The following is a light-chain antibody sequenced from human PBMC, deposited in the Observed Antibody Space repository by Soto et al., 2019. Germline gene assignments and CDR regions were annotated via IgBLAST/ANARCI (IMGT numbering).Light chain of an antibody. CDR1: QRLLHSNGNIF. Sequence: EIVMTQSPPSLTVTPGEPASISCSSSQRLLHSNGNIFLDWYLQKPGQSPQLLIYLGFNLASGVPDRVSGSAAGTDFKLKIRRVEAEDAGVYYCMKDLQNPYTFGQGTKLEIK. V-gene: IGKV2-28*01. J-gene: IGKJ2*01. CDR3: MKDLQNPYT. CDR2: LGF.